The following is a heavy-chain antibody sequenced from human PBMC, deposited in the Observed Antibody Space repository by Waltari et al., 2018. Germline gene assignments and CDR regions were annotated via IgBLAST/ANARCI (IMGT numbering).Heavy chain of an antibody. J-gene: IGHJ4*02. CDR1: GFTFTRYW. CDR2: IKEDGSEK. CDR3: AREARSPTN. Sequence: EVQLVESGGGLVQPGGSLRLSCAASGFTFTRYWMSWVRQDPGKGPEFVANIKEDGSEKNYLDAVKGRFIISRDNAKNSVYLQMNSLRVEDTAVYYCAREARSPTNWGQGTLVTASS. D-gene: IGHD6-6*01. V-gene: IGHV3-7*03.